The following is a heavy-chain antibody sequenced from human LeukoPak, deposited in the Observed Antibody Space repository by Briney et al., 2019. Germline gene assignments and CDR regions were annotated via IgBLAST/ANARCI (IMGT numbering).Heavy chain of an antibody. CDR2: INHSGST. CDR3: ARHLMVPAAKINWFDP. J-gene: IGHJ5*02. D-gene: IGHD2-2*01. Sequence: PSETLSLTCAVYGGSFSGYYWSWTRQPPGKGLEWIGEINHSGSTNYNPSLKSRVTISVDTSKNQFSLKLSSVTAADTAVYYCARHLMVPAAKINWFDPWGQGTLVTVSS. V-gene: IGHV4-34*01. CDR1: GGSFSGYY.